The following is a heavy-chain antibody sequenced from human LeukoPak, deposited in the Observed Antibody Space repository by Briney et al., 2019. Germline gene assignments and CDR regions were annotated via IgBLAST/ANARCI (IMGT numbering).Heavy chain of an antibody. J-gene: IGHJ4*02. CDR1: GFTFSSYG. CDR3: ARSSNPGYSSGWYYFDY. CDR2: ISYDGSNK. D-gene: IGHD6-19*01. Sequence: GGSLRLSCAASGFTFSSYGMHWVRQAPGKGLEWVAVISYDGSNKYYADSVKGRFTISRDNSKNTLYLQMNSLRAEDTAVYYCARSSNPGYSSGWYYFDYWGQGTLVTVSS. V-gene: IGHV3-30*03.